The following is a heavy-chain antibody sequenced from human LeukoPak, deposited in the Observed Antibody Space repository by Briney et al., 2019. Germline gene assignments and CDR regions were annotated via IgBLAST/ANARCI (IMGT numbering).Heavy chain of an antibody. V-gene: IGHV1-2*02. CDR2: INPNSGGT. J-gene: IGHJ4*02. CDR3: ARLHIHGDSLEGDY. Sequence: ASVKVSCKASGYTFTGYYMHWVRQAPGQGLEWMGWINPNSGGTNYAQKFQGRVTMTRDTSISTAYMELSRLRSDDTAVYYCARLHIHGDSLEGDYWGQGTLVTVSS. CDR1: GYTFTGYY. D-gene: IGHD4-17*01.